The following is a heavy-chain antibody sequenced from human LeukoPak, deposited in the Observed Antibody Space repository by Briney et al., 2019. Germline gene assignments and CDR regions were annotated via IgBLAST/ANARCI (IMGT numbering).Heavy chain of an antibody. D-gene: IGHD1-26*01. J-gene: IGHJ4*02. CDR3: ARTLSRWDPFDY. CDR1: DDSITMYY. CDR2: IYYTGST. V-gene: IGHV4-59*01. Sequence: SETPSLTCTVSDDSITMYYWTWIRQPPGKGLEWIGYIYYTGSTNYNPSLKSRVIISLDTSKNQFSLKLSSVTAADTAVYYCARTLSRWDPFDYWGQGTLVTVSS.